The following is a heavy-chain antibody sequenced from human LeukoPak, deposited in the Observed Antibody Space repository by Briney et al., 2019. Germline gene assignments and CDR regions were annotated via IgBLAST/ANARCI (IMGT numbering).Heavy chain of an antibody. CDR3: AKDLDSGSLPDY. CDR1: GFTFSSYA. D-gene: IGHD6-19*01. CDR2: ISYDGSNK. Sequence: PGRSLRLSCAASGFTFSSYAMHWVRQAPGKGLEWVAVISYDGSNKYYADSVKGRFTISRDNSKNTLYLQMNSLRAEDTAVYYCAKDLDSGSLPDYWGQGTLVTVSS. J-gene: IGHJ4*02. V-gene: IGHV3-30-3*01.